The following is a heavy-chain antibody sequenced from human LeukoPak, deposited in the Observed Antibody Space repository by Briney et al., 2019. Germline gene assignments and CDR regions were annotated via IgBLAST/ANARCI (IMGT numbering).Heavy chain of an antibody. CDR3: ARLVSAAAWYAAHYNYYYYMDV. V-gene: IGHV4-39*01. CDR2: MDESGST. D-gene: IGHD6-13*01. CDR1: GGSISSSSDD. Sequence: SETLSLTCTVAGGSISSSSDDWGRIREPAGKGVEWIGSMDESGSTYNNPRRKSPVTISVDTSKNQFSLKLSSVTAADTAVYYCARLVSAAAWYAAHYNYYYYMDVWGKGTTVTVSS. J-gene: IGHJ6*03.